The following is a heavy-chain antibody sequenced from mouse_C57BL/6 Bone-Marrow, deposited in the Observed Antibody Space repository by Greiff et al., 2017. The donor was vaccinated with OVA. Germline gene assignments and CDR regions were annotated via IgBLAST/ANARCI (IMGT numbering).Heavy chain of an antibody. V-gene: IGHV1-61*01. Sequence: QVQLQQPGAELVRPGSSVKLSCKASGYTFTSYWMDWVKQRPGQGLEWIGNIYPSDSETHYNQKFKDKATLTVAKSSSPAYMQLSSVTSEDSAVYYCASGAYYDGSSPKDYYFDYWGQGTTLTVSS. CDR3: ASGAYYDGSSPKDYYFDY. J-gene: IGHJ2*01. CDR2: IYPSDSET. CDR1: GYTFTSYW. D-gene: IGHD1-1*01.